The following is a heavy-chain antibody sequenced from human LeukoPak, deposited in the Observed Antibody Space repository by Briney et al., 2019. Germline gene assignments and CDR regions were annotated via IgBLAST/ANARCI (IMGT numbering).Heavy chain of an antibody. J-gene: IGHJ4*02. CDR1: GFTFSSYA. CDR3: VKDSVAVAGTFDY. CDR2: ISSNGGST. D-gene: IGHD6-19*01. V-gene: IGHV3-64D*06. Sequence: GGSLRLSCSASGFTFSSYAMHWVRQAPGKGLEYVSAISSNGGSTHYADSVKGRFTISRDNSKNTLYLQMSSLRAEDTAVYYCVKDSVAVAGTFDYWGQGTLVTVSS.